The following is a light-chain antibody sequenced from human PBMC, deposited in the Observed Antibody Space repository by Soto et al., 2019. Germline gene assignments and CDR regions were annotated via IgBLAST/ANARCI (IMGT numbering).Light chain of an antibody. CDR3: QEYNSSPIT. CDR2: DAS. Sequence: EIPVTQSPCTLPLSSGERVTXTCRASQSISSLLAWYQQKPGKAPKLLIYDASSLESRVPSRFSGSGSGTEFTLTISSLQPDDFAAYYCQEYNSSPITFGR. V-gene: IGKV1-5*01. CDR1: QSISSL. J-gene: IGKJ4*02.